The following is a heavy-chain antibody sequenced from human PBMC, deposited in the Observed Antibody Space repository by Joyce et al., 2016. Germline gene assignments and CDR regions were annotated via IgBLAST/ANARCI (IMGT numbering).Heavy chain of an antibody. CDR1: NGSINSGSYS. Sequence: QLQLQESGSGLVKPSQTLSLTCTVSNGSINSGSYSWSWIRQPPEKGLEWIGYISHTDATYYNPSLKSRLTISVDRSLNQFSLKLTSVTAADTALYYCARGPWNNAFDVWGQGTMVTVSS. V-gene: IGHV4-30-2*01. J-gene: IGHJ3*01. D-gene: IGHD1/OR15-1a*01. CDR3: ARGPWNNAFDV. CDR2: ISHTDAT.